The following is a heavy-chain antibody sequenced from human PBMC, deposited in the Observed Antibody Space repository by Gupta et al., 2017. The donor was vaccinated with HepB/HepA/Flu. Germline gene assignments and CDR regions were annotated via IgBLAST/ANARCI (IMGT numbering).Heavy chain of an antibody. J-gene: IGHJ4*02. Sequence: QITLKESGPALVKPTQTLTLTCSLSGFSLNTSGLGVGWIRQPPGKALEGLAVIYWNDDKRDNPSLKSRLNVTKDTAINRVVLNLYNRDTADKGTYFCSSSALWVGKLMPGWGPGILVTVSS. CDR1: GFSLNTSGLG. V-gene: IGHV2-5*01. CDR3: SSSALWVGKLMPG. CDR2: IYWNDDK. D-gene: IGHD3-10*01.